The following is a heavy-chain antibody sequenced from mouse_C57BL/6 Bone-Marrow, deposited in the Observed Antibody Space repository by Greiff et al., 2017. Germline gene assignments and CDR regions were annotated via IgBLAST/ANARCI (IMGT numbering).Heavy chain of an antibody. CDR2: IDPENGDT. J-gene: IGHJ4*01. V-gene: IGHV14-4*01. CDR1: GFNIKDDY. CDR3: TSLRG. Sequence: EVQLQESGAELVRPGASVKLSCTASGFNIKDDYMHWVKQRPEQGLEWIGWIDPENGDTEYASKFQGKATIKAVTSSNTAYLHLSSLTSKDTAVYYCTSLRGRGEGSTGTVCS.